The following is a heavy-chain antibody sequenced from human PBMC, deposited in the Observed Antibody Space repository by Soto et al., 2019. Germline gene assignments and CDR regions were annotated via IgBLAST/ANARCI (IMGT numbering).Heavy chain of an antibody. CDR2: IYYSGST. J-gene: IGHJ4*02. Sequence: PSETLSLTCTVSGGSISSYYWSWIRQPPGKGLEWIGYIYYSGSTNYNPSLKSRVTISVDTSKNQFSLKLSSVTAADTAVYYCARGGGSYQPDFDYWGQGTLVTVSS. V-gene: IGHV4-59*01. D-gene: IGHD1-26*01. CDR3: ARGGGSYQPDFDY. CDR1: GGSISSYY.